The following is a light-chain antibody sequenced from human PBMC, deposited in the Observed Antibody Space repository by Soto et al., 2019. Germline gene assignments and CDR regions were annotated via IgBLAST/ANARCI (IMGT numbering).Light chain of an antibody. Sequence: QSALTQPASVSGAPGQSITISCTGTSSDVGGYKYVSWYQQHPGKAPKLMIFDVSNRPSGISNRFSGSKSGNTASLTISGLQAEDEADYHCSSYTTSATLVFGTGTKVTV. CDR2: DVS. J-gene: IGLJ1*01. CDR1: SSDVGGYKY. CDR3: SSYTTSATLV. V-gene: IGLV2-14*03.